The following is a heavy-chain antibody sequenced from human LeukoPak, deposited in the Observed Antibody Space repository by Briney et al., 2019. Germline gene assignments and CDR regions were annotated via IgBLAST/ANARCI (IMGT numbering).Heavy chain of an antibody. Sequence: SETLSLTCAVYGGSFSGYYWSWIRQPPGKGQEWIGEINHSGSTNYNPSLKSRVTISVDTSKNQFSLKLSSVTAADTAVYYCARGRNYYGSGSYYKPPPSWGQGTLVTVSS. CDR1: GGSFSGYY. J-gene: IGHJ4*02. CDR3: ARGRNYYGSGSYYKPPPS. D-gene: IGHD3-10*01. V-gene: IGHV4-34*01. CDR2: INHSGST.